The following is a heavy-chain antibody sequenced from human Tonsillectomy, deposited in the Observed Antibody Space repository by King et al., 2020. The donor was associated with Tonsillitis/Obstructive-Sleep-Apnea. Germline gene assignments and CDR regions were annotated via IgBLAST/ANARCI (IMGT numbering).Heavy chain of an antibody. V-gene: IGHV3-48*02. CDR2: ISSSSSTI. J-gene: IGHJ3*02. Sequence: VQLVESGGGLIQPGGSLRLSCAASGFTFSSYSMNWVRQAPGKGLEWLSYISSSSSTINYADSVKSRYTISRDNAENSLYLQMHSLRDEDTAVYYCARDYRYAFDIWGQGTLVTVSS. D-gene: IGHD4-11*01. CDR3: ARDYRYAFDI. CDR1: GFTFSSYS.